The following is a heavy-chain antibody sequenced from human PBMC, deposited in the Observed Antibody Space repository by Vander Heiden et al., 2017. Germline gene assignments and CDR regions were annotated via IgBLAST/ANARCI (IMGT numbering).Heavy chain of an antibody. CDR2: SRNKDNNYAT. J-gene: IGHJ3*02. CDR1: GFPFIVSS. V-gene: IGHV3-73*02. CDR3: NTNFGI. Sequence: EVQLVESGGDFVQPGGSLKLSCAASGFPFIVSSMHWVRQASGKGLKWVGRSRNKDNNYATVYSESVKGRFTISRDDSKNTVYLQMNSLKTEDTAVYYCNTNFGIWGQGTMGTVSS.